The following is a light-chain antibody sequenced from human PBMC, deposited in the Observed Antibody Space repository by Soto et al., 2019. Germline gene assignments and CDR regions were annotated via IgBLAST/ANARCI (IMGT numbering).Light chain of an antibody. CDR1: QGISSY. Sequence: IQLTQSPSSLSASVGDRVTITCRASQGISSYLAWYQQKPGKAPKLLIYAASTLQSGVPSRFSGSGSGTDFTLTISSLQPEDFATYYCQQLNSYPPAFTFGPGTKVDSK. J-gene: IGKJ3*01. CDR2: AAS. V-gene: IGKV1-9*01. CDR3: QQLNSYPPAFT.